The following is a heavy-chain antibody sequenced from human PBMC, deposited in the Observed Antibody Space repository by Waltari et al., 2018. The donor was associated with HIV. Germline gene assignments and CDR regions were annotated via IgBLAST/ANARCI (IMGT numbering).Heavy chain of an antibody. CDR1: RFTFSNYW. CDR2: IKQDGSKK. V-gene: IGHV3-7*01. Sequence: EVLLVESGGGMVQPGGSLRLSCAASRFTFSNYWMNWVRQAPGKGLEWVANIKQDGSKKYYAQSVKGRFAISRDNAKNSLELQMKSLRAEDTAVYYCARSWDYGDNYDYWGQGTLVTVSS. CDR3: ARSWDYGDNYDY. J-gene: IGHJ4*02. D-gene: IGHD4-17*01.